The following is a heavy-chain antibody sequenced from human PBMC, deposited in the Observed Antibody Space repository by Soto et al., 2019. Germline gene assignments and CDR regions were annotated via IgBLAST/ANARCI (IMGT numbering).Heavy chain of an antibody. CDR3: ARIYSAYVAFDI. CDR1: GDSISSYY. Sequence: SATLSLTCTVSGDSISSYYWSWIRQPPGKGLEWIGYIYYSGSTNYNPSLKSRVTISVDTSKNQFSLKLSSVAAADTAVYYCARIYSAYVAFDIWGQGTMVT. D-gene: IGHD6-25*01. V-gene: IGHV4-59*08. CDR2: IYYSGST. J-gene: IGHJ3*02.